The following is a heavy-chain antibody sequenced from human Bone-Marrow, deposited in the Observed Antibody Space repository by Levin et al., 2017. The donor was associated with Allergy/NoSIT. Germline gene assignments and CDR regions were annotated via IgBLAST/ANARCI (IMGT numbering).Heavy chain of an antibody. CDR3: ARELQRHGSGRSPSDY. CDR2: MNPNSGNT. CDR1: GYTFTSYD. J-gene: IGHJ4*02. V-gene: IGHV1-8*01. D-gene: IGHD3-10*01. Sequence: GESLKISCKASGYTFTSYDINWVRQATGQGLEWMGWMNPNSGNTGYAQKFQGRVTMTMNTSISTAYMELSSLRSEDTAVYYCARELQRHGSGRSPSDYWGQGTLVTVSS.